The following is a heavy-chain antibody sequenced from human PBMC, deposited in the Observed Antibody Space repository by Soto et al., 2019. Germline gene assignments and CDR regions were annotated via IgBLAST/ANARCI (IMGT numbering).Heavy chain of an antibody. V-gene: IGHV2-5*02. CDR2: IFWDDDK. J-gene: IGHJ5*02. D-gene: IGHD6-19*01. Sequence: SGPTLVNPTQTLTLTCTFSGFSLTTGGVSVGWIRQPPGKALEWLAVIFWDDDKRYSPSLRSRLTITRDTSRNQVVLTITNMDPGDTATYICAYNEGELVSGVPHGKTRFTSWGPGALVTVSS. CDR3: AYNEGELVSGVPHGKTRFTS. CDR1: GFSLTTGGVS.